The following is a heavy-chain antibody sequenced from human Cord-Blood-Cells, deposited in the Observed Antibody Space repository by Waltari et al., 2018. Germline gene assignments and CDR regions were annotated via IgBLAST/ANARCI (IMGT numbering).Heavy chain of an antibody. D-gene: IGHD3-9*01. CDR1: GGSISSSSYY. Sequence: QLQLQESGPGLVKPSETLSLTCTVSGGSISSSSYYWGWIRQPPGKGLEWSGSIYYSGSTYSNPSLKSRVTISVDTSKNQFSLKLSSVTAADTAVYYCARSYYDILTGYPQFDYWGQGTLVTVSS. J-gene: IGHJ4*02. V-gene: IGHV4-39*01. CDR2: IYYSGST. CDR3: ARSYYDILTGYPQFDY.